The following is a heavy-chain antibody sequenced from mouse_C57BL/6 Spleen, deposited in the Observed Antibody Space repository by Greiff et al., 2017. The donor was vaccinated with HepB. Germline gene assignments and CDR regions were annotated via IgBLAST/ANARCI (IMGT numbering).Heavy chain of an antibody. Sequence: QVQLQQPGAELVRPGSSVKLSCKASGYTFTSYWMHWVKQRPIQGLEWIGNIDPSDSETHYNQKFKDKATLTVDKSSSTAYMQLSSLTSEDSAVYYCARREDNWYFDVWGTGTTVTVSS. V-gene: IGHV1-52*01. D-gene: IGHD3-3*01. CDR2: IDPSDSET. CDR1: GYTFTSYW. CDR3: ARREDNWYFDV. J-gene: IGHJ1*03.